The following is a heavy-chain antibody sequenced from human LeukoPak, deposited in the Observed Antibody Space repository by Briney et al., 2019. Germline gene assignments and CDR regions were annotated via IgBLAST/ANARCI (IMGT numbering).Heavy chain of an antibody. J-gene: IGHJ4*02. CDR2: IYYSGST. V-gene: IGHV4-39*01. CDR3: ARHVQWLLGGEFDF. CDR1: GXSISSSTYY. Sequence: PSETLSLTCTVSGXSISSSTYYWTWIRQPPGKGLEWIGSIYYSGSTYYNPSLKSRVTMSVDTSKNQFSLKLTSVSAADTAVYYCARHVQWLLGGEFDFWGQGTLVTVSS. D-gene: IGHD5-12*01.